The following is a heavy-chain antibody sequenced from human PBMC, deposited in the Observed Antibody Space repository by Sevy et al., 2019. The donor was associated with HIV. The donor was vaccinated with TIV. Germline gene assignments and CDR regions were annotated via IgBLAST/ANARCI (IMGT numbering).Heavy chain of an antibody. CDR3: VRDFDKDDSGYSDWFDS. CDR2: TKEDGSGR. D-gene: IGHD3-22*01. CDR1: GFSFSIYW. V-gene: IGHV3-7*01. J-gene: IGHJ5*01. Sequence: GGSLRLSCAASGFSFSIYWMSWVRQAPGKGLEWVASTKEDGSGRKYVDPLKGRFIISRDNAKNALYLQMNSLRAEDTAVYYCVRDFDKDDSGYSDWFDSWGQGTLVTVSS.